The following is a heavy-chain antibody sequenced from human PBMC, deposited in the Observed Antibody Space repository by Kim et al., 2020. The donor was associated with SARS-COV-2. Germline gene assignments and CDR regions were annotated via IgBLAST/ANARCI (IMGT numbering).Heavy chain of an antibody. CDR2: ISGNSNYI. D-gene: IGHD3-10*01. CDR3: ARDESRFTMVRGVIVGVDY. J-gene: IGHJ4*02. Sequence: GGSLRLSCAASGFTFSSYSMNWVRQAPGKGLEWVSSISGNSNYIYYADSVKGRFTISRDNAENSLSLQMNSLRAEDTAVYFCARDESRFTMVRGVIVGVDYWGQGTLVTVSS. V-gene: IGHV3-21*01. CDR1: GFTFSSYS.